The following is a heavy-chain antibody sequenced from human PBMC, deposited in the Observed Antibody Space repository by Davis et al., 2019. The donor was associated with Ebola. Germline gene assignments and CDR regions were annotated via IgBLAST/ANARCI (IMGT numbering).Heavy chain of an antibody. Sequence: AASVKVSCKASGGTFSSYAISWVRQAPGQGLEWMGRIIPILGIANYAQKFQGRVTITADKSTSTAYMELSRLRSDDTAVYYCARDRIAAAGTGLYYYYGMDVWGQGTTVTVSS. J-gene: IGHJ6*02. V-gene: IGHV1-69*04. CDR3: ARDRIAAAGTGLYYYYGMDV. CDR2: IIPILGIA. CDR1: GGTFSSYA. D-gene: IGHD6-13*01.